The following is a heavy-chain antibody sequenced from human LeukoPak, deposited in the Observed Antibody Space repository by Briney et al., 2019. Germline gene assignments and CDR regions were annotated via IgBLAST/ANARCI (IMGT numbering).Heavy chain of an antibody. J-gene: IGHJ4*02. D-gene: IGHD6-13*01. Sequence: SVKVSCKASGGTYHSYGIIWVRQAPGQGLEWMGGLIPVFGTTNFAQKFQDRITITADDSMTEVYMELSSLRSDDTAVYYCARDVRSSWAPPFDYWGQGTLVTVSS. CDR2: LIPVFGTT. CDR1: GGTYHSYG. V-gene: IGHV1-69*13. CDR3: ARDVRSSWAPPFDY.